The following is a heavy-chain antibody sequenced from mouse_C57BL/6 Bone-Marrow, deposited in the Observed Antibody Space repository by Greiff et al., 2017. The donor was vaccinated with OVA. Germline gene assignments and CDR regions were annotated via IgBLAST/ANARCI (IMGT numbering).Heavy chain of an antibody. V-gene: IGHV5-12*01. CDR2: ISNGGGST. J-gene: IGHJ4*01. Sequence: EVNVVESGGGLVQPGGSLKLSCAASGFTFSDYYMYWVRQTPEKRLEWVAYISNGGGSTYYPDTVKGRFTISRDNAKNTLYLQMSRLKSEDTAMYYCARHPTAMDYWGQGTSVTVSS. CDR1: GFTFSDYY. D-gene: IGHD1-2*01. CDR3: ARHPTAMDY.